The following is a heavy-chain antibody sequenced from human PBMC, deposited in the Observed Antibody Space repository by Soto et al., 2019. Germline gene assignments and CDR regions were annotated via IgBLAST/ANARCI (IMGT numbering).Heavy chain of an antibody. V-gene: IGHV3-23*04. Sequence: VQLVESGGGLVKPGGSLRLSCAASGFTFNDYYMTWFRQAPGKGLEWVSAISGSGGSTYYADSVKGRFTISRDNSKNTLYLQMNSLRAEDTAVYYCATGRGLYYYYGMDVWGQGTTVTVSS. D-gene: IGHD3-10*01. J-gene: IGHJ6*02. CDR1: GFTFNDYY. CDR2: ISGSGGST. CDR3: ATGRGLYYYYGMDV.